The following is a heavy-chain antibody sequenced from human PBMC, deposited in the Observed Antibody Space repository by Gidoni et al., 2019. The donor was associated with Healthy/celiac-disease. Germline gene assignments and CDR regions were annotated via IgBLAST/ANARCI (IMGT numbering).Heavy chain of an antibody. Sequence: EVQLVESGGGLVQPGGSLRLSCAASGFTVSSNYMSWVRQAPGKGLEWVSVIYSGGSTYYADSVKGRFTISRDNSKNTLYLQMNSLRAEDTAVYYCARDPGYSGYGGSWWFDPWGQGTLVTVSS. V-gene: IGHV3-66*01. J-gene: IGHJ5*02. CDR1: GFTVSSNY. D-gene: IGHD5-12*01. CDR2: IYSGGST. CDR3: ARDPGYSGYGGSWWFDP.